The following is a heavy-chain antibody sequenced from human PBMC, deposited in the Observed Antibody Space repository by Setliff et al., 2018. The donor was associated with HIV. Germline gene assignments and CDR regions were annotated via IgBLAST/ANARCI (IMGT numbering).Heavy chain of an antibody. CDR1: GYFFLNSW. J-gene: IGHJ4*02. D-gene: IGHD5-12*01. Sequence: PGESLKISCQASGYFFLNSWIGWVRQVPGKGLEWVAIIYPGDSEVRYSPSFEGHVIVSADKSITTAYLQWSSLRASDTATYYCATRLVGYSGLTYWGQGTLVTVSS. CDR3: ATRLVGYSGLTY. CDR2: IYPGDSEV. V-gene: IGHV5-51*01.